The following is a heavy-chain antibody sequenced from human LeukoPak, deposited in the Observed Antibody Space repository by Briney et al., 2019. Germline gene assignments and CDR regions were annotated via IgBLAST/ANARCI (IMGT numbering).Heavy chain of an antibody. CDR2: ISYDGSNK. D-gene: IGHD2-2*01. CDR3: AKDSLEGYCSSTSCYGGWFDP. J-gene: IGHJ5*02. CDR1: GFTFSSYG. Sequence: GGSLRLSCTASGFTFSSYGMHWVRQAPGKGLEWVAVISYDGSNKYYADSVKGRFTISRDNSKNTLYLQMNSLRAEDTAVYYCAKDSLEGYCSSTSCYGGWFDPWGQGTLVTVSS. V-gene: IGHV3-30*18.